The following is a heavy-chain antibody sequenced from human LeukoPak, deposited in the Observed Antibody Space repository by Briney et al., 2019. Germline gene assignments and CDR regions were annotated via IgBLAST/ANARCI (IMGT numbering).Heavy chain of an antibody. CDR2: IYYRST. V-gene: IGHV4-59*08. D-gene: IGHD3-22*01. Sequence: SETLSLTCTVSGGSISSYYWSWIRQPPGKGLEWIGYIYYRSTNYNPSLKSRVTISIDTSKNQLSLKLSSVTAADTAVYYCARRYDNDGYYYAHFDYWGQGTLVTVSS. CDR1: GGSISSYY. CDR3: ARRYDNDGYYYAHFDY. J-gene: IGHJ4*02.